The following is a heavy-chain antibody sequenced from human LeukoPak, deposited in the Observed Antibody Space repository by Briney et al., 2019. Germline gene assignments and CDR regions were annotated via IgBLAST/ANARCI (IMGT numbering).Heavy chain of an antibody. D-gene: IGHD1-1*01. CDR1: GFSVSSNY. Sequence: GGSLRLSCAASGFSVSSNYMSWVRQAPGKGLEWVSVFYIDGSTYYADSVKGRFTISRDNAKNSLYLQMNSLRAEDTAVYYCARNLEGVDYWGQGTLVTVSS. V-gene: IGHV3-66*01. CDR2: FYIDGST. J-gene: IGHJ4*02. CDR3: ARNLEGVDY.